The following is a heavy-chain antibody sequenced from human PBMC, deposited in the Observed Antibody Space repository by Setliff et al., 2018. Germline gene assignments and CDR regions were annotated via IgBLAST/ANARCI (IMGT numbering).Heavy chain of an antibody. Sequence: GASVKVSCKASGYTFDIYGISWVRQAPGQGLEWMGWITAYNGNTRYAQKVQGRVTMTTDTSTSTAFMELRSLRSDDTATYYCARGDHVPALDYWGQGTLVTVSS. CDR1: GYTFDIYG. J-gene: IGHJ4*02. CDR2: ITAYNGNT. CDR3: ARGDHVPALDY. V-gene: IGHV1-18*01. D-gene: IGHD6-25*01.